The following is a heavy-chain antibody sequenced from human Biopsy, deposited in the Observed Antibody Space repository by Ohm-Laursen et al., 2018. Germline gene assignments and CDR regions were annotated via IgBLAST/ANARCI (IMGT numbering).Heavy chain of an antibody. V-gene: IGHV6-1*01. CDR1: GVTVCSNSAA. CDR2: PFYRAKWYT. CDR3: ARSGSDSLNSYLDF. Sequence: SQTLSLTCAVSGVTVCSNSAAWDWSRQSPSGGLEWRGRPFYRAKWYTDFAVSVKRRITLTPDPSTNQFSLQLNSAPPDDTAVQYCARSGSDSLNSYLDFGGQGTLV. J-gene: IGHJ4*02. D-gene: IGHD2-21*02.